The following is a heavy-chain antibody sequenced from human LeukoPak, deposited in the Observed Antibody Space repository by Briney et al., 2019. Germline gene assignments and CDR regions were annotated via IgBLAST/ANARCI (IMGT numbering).Heavy chain of an antibody. J-gene: IGHJ4*02. D-gene: IGHD6-13*01. Sequence: SETLSLTCAVYGGSFSGYYWSWIRQPPGKGLEWIGSIYHSGSTYYNPSLKSRVTISVDTSKNQFSLKLSSVTAADTAVYYCARVQAAAGNFDYWGQGTLVTVSS. CDR3: ARVQAAAGNFDY. CDR2: IYHSGST. CDR1: GGSFSGYY. V-gene: IGHV4-34*01.